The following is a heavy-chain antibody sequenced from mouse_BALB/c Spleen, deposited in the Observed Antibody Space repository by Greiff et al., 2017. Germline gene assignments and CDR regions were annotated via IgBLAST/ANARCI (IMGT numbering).Heavy chain of an antibody. Sequence: VHVKQSGPELVKPGASVKMSCKASGYTFTSYVMHWVKQKPGQGLEWIGYINPYNDGTKYNEKFKGKATLTSDKSSSTAYMELSSLTSEDSAVYYCAKGYDGYYFDYWGQGTTLTVSS. J-gene: IGHJ2*01. CDR2: INPYNDGT. D-gene: IGHD2-14*01. CDR1: GYTFTSYV. CDR3: AKGYDGYYFDY. V-gene: IGHV1-14*01.